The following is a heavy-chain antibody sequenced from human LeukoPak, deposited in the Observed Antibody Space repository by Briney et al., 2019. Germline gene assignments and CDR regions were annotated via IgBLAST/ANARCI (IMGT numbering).Heavy chain of an antibody. CDR1: GYTFTGYY. D-gene: IGHD6-13*01. CDR3: ARDRSSSWYKFDY. CDR2: INPNSGGT. J-gene: IGHJ4*02. V-gene: IGHV1-2*02. Sequence: ASVKVSCKASGYTFTGYYMHWVRQAPGQGLEWMGWINPNSGGTNYAQKFQGRVTMTRDTSISTAYMELSRLRSDDTAVYYCARDRSSSWYKFDYWGQGTLVTVSS.